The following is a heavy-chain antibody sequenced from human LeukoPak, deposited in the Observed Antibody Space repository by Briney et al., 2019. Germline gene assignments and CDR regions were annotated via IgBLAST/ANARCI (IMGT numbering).Heavy chain of an antibody. CDR3: ARQRPGSGNYYDAIDI. CDR2: IYPGDSDT. D-gene: IGHD3-10*01. V-gene: IGHV5-51*01. CDR1: GYSFTSYW. Sequence: GESLKISCKGSGYSFTSYWIGWVRQMPGKGLEWMGIIYPGDSDTRYSPSFQGQVTISADKSISTAYLQWSSLKASDTAMYYCARQRPGSGNYYDAIDIWGQGTMVTVSS. J-gene: IGHJ3*02.